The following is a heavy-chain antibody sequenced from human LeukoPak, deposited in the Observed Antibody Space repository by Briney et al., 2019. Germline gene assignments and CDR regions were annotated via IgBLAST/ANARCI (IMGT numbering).Heavy chain of an antibody. CDR2: ISSSGTTI. D-gene: IGHD4-17*01. J-gene: IGHJ1*01. CDR1: GFTVSRYE. Sequence: GGSLRLSCAASGFTVSRYEMNWVRQAPGKGLEWVSYISSSGTTIYYADSVKGRLSISRDIAKNSLYLQMNSLRVEDTAVYYCAKYGDYKYFQHWGQGTLVTVSS. CDR3: AKYGDYKYFQH. V-gene: IGHV3-48*03.